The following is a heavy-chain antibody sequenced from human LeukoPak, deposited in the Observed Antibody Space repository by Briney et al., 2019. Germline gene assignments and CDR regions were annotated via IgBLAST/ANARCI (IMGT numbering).Heavy chain of an antibody. J-gene: IGHJ4*02. CDR1: GFSFSENA. V-gene: IGHV3-23*01. CDR2: IRSTGDT. CDR3: AKDRMGALYFDY. D-gene: IGHD1-26*01. Sequence: GGSLRLSCATSGFSFSENALSWFRQAPGKGLEWVSDIRSTGDTYYAESVKGRFTISRDNSKNTLYLQMNSLRAEDTAVYYCAKDRMGALYFDYWGQGTLVTVSS.